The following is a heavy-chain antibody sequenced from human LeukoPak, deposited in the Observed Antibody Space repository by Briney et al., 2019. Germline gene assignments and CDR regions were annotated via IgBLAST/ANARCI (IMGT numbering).Heavy chain of an antibody. D-gene: IGHD2-2*01. Sequence: PGGSLRLSCAASGFTFSSYGMHWVRQAPGKGLEWVAVISYDGSNKYYADSVKGRFTISRDNSKNTLYLQMNSLRAEDTAVYYCAKGRDDHCSSTSCYAYFGYWGQGTLVTVSS. V-gene: IGHV3-30*18. CDR3: AKGRDDHCSSTSCYAYFGY. CDR2: ISYDGSNK. CDR1: GFTFSSYG. J-gene: IGHJ4*02.